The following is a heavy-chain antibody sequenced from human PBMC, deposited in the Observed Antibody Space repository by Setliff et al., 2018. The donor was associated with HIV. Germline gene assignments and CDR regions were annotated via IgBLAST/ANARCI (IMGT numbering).Heavy chain of an antibody. V-gene: IGHV1-69*10. Sequence: SVKVSCKASGGTFSSYAISWVRQAPGQGLEWMGGIIPILGIANYAQKFQGRVTITADESTSTAYMELSSLRSEDTAVYYCARGAVDTAMVTFFDYWGQGALVTVSS. J-gene: IGHJ4*02. CDR3: ARGAVDTAMVTFFDY. CDR2: IIPILGIA. D-gene: IGHD5-18*01. CDR1: GGTFSSYA.